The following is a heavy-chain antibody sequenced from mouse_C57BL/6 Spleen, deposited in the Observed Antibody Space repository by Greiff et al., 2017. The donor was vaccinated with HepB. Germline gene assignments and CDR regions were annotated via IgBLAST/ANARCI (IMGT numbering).Heavy chain of an antibody. J-gene: IGHJ3*01. Sequence: EVKLQESGPGLVKPSQSLSLTCSVTGYSITSGYYWNWIRQFPGNKLEWMGYISYDGSNNYNPSLKNRISITRDTSKNQFFLKLNSVTTEDTATYYCASTITTVAPFAYWGQGTLVTVSA. CDR2: ISYDGSN. CDR3: ASTITTVAPFAY. V-gene: IGHV3-6*01. D-gene: IGHD1-1*01. CDR1: GYSITSGYY.